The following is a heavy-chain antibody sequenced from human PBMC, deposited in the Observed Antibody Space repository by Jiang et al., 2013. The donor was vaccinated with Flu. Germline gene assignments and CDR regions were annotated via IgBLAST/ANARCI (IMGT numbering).Heavy chain of an antibody. CDR2: IIPALGIP. CDR3: ARNRVPEGLDKFDY. CDR1: GDTFGIRS. Sequence: KSGAEVKVSCEEASGDTFGIRSISWVRQAPGQGLEWMGRIIPALGIPEYAQKFQGRVTIAADKSMTTVYMELSSLTSEDTAIYYCARNRVPEGLDKFDYWGQGTQVSVSS. V-gene: IGHV1-69*02. J-gene: IGHJ4*02. D-gene: IGHD3-9*01.